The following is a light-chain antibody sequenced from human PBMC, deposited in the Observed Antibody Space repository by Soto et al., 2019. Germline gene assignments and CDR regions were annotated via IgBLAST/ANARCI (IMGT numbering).Light chain of an antibody. CDR2: KDT. J-gene: IGLJ2*01. Sequence: SYELTQSPSVSVSPGQTARITCSGDALPKQFAYWYQQKPGQAPVVVIYKDTERPSGSPARFSGSTSGTTVTLTISGVQAEDEADYYCQSSDMSGYVVFGGGTKLTVL. CDR1: ALPKQF. V-gene: IGLV3-25*03. CDR3: QSSDMSGYVV.